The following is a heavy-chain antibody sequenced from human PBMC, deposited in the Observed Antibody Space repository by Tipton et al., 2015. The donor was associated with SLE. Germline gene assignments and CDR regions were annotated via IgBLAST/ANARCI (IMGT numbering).Heavy chain of an antibody. CDR2: IYTSGST. D-gene: IGHD3-10*01. CDR3: ARAGEGVFDY. CDR1: GGSISSGSYY. J-gene: IGHJ4*02. Sequence: TLSFTCTVSGGSISSGSYYWSWIRQPAGKGLEWTGRIYTSGSTNYNPSLKSRVTISVDTSKNQFSLKLSSVTAADTAVYYCARAGEGVFDYWGQGTLVTVSP. V-gene: IGHV4-61*02.